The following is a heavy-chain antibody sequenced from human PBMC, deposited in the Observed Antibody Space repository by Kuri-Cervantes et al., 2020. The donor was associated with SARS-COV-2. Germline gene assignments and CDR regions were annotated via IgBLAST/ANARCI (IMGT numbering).Heavy chain of an antibody. Sequence: GGSLRLSCAASGFTFSSYAMYWVRQAPGKGLEWVAVISYDGSNKYYADSVKGRFTISRDNSKNTLYLQMNSLRAEDTAVYYCARSNSGSYYRGIDYWGQGTLVTVSS. V-gene: IGHV3-30-3*01. D-gene: IGHD1-26*01. CDR2: ISYDGSNK. CDR1: GFTFSSYA. CDR3: ARSNSGSYYRGIDY. J-gene: IGHJ4*02.